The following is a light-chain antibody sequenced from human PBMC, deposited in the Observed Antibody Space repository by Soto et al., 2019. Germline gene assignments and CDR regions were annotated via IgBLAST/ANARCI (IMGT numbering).Light chain of an antibody. Sequence: EIVMTQSPATLSLSPGERATLSCRASQSVSSNFAWYQQKPGQAPSLLIYDISASATGIPTRFRGSGSGKKFTITISSLQSEDFAVYYCQQYNDWPLTFGGGTKVEIK. V-gene: IGKV3D-15*01. J-gene: IGKJ4*01. CDR1: QSVSSN. CDR2: DIS. CDR3: QQYNDWPLT.